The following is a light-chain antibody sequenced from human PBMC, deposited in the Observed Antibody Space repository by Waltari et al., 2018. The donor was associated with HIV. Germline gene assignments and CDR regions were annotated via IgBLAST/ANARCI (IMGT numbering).Light chain of an antibody. CDR1: SSDVGGYNY. J-gene: IGLJ2*01. CDR3: SSYTSSSLVV. V-gene: IGLV2-14*01. CDR2: EVS. Sequence: QSALTQPASVSGSPGQPITISCPGTSSDVGGYNYVPWYQQHPGKAPKLMIYEVSNRPSGVSNRFSGSKSGNTASLTISGLQAEDEADYYCSSYTSSSLVVFGGGTKLTVL.